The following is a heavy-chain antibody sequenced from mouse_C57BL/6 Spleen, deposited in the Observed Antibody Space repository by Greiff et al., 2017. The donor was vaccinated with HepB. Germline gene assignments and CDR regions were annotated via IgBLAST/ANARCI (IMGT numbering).Heavy chain of an antibody. V-gene: IGHV1-55*01. J-gene: IGHJ4*01. D-gene: IGHD3-2*02. Sequence: VQLQQPGAELVKPGASVKMSCKASGYPFTSYWITWVKQRPGQGLEWIGDIYPGSGSTNYNEKFKSKATLTVDTSSSTAYMQLSSLTSEDSAVYYCARSRVDSSGHYPYAMDYWGQGTSVTVSS. CDR2: IYPGSGST. CDR1: GYPFTSYW. CDR3: ARSRVDSSGHYPYAMDY.